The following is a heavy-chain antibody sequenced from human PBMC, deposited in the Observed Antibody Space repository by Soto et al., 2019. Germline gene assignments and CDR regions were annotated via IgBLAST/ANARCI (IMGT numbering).Heavy chain of an antibody. Sequence: EVQLVESGGGLVQPGGSLRVSCAASGFTFSSYWMHWVRQAPGKGLVWVSRINSDGSSTSYADSVKGRFTISRDNAKNTLYLQMNSLRAEDTAVYYCTRETKSRIAARPYNWFDPWGHGTLVTVSS. CDR1: GFTFSSYW. D-gene: IGHD6-6*01. J-gene: IGHJ5*02. V-gene: IGHV3-74*01. CDR2: INSDGSST. CDR3: TRETKSRIAARPYNWFDP.